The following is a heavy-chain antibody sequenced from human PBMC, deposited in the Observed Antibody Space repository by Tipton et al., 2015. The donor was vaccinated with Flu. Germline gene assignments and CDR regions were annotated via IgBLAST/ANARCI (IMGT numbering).Heavy chain of an antibody. CDR1: GYTFTSLD. Sequence: VQLVQSGADVKNPGASVKVSCKASGYTFTSLDINWVRQATGQGPEWMGWMNPSSGNTGYAQKFQGRVSMTRDTSTNTAYLELSSLRSEDTAVYYCARGVQAGVDYWGQGTLVTVSS. CDR3: ARGVQAGVDY. CDR2: MNPSSGNT. D-gene: IGHD1-14*01. J-gene: IGHJ4*02. V-gene: IGHV1-8*01.